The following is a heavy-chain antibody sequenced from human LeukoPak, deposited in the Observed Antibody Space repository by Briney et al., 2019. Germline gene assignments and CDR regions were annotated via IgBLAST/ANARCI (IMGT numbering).Heavy chain of an antibody. CDR2: IYTSGST. CDR1: GGSISSYY. V-gene: IGHV4-4*07. D-gene: IGHD3/OR15-3a*01. CDR3: ARQTGSGLFILP. Sequence: SETLSLTCTVSGGSISSYYWSWIRQPAGKGLEWIGRIYTSGSTNYNPSLKSQVSISIDTSKNQFSLRLTSVTAADTAVYYCARQTGSGLFILPGGQGTLVTVSS. J-gene: IGHJ4*02.